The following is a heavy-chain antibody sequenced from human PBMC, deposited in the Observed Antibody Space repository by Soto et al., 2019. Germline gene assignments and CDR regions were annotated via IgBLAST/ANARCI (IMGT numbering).Heavy chain of an antibody. J-gene: IGHJ6*03. V-gene: IGHV1-46*03. Sequence: ASVKVSCKASGYTFTSYYMHWVRQAPGQGLEWMGIINPSGGSTSYAQKFQGRVTMTRDTSTSTVYMELSSLRSEDTAVYYCARGRLYCTNGVCFGSLYYMDVWGKGTTVTVSS. CDR1: GYTFTSYY. D-gene: IGHD2-8*01. CDR3: ARGRLYCTNGVCFGSLYYMDV. CDR2: INPSGGST.